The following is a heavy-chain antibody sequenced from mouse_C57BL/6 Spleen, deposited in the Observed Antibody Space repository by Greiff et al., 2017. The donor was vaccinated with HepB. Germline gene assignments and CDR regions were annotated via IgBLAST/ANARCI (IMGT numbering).Heavy chain of an antibody. CDR2: IYPGDGDT. Sequence: VQLQQSGPELVKPGASVKISCKASGYAFSSSWMNWVKQRPGTGLEWIGRIYPGDGDTNYNGTFKGKATLTADKSSSTAYMQRSSRTSEDAAVYFGAGYYDGRSLYWYGDGGGTGTTVNVAA. CDR3: AGYYDGRSLYWYGDG. CDR1: GYAFSSSW. D-gene: IGHD1-1*01. V-gene: IGHV1-82*01. J-gene: IGHJ1*03.